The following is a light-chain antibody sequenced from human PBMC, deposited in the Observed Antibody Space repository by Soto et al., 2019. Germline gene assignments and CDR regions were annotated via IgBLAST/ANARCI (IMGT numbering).Light chain of an antibody. CDR2: GAA. V-gene: IGKV3-20*01. CDR1: QSVSSN. CDR3: QRYGGKRTST. J-gene: IGKJ1*01. Sequence: EIVLTQSPSTLSSSPGERATLSCRASQSVSSNLAWYQQKSGQAPRLLIYGAANRATGIADRFSGSGSGTDFTLTISIRDPEDVAVYYYQRYGGKRTSTFGQGTKVDI.